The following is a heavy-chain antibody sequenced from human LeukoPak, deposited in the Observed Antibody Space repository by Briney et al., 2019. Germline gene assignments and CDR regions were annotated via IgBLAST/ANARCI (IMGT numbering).Heavy chain of an antibody. V-gene: IGHV1-2*02. CDR1: GYTFTGYY. J-gene: IGHJ4*02. D-gene: IGHD5-12*01. Sequence: AAVKVSCKASGYTFTGYYMHWVRQAPAQGLEWMGWINPNSGGTNYAQKYQGRVTMTRDTSISTAYMELSRLRSDDTAVYYCARGPQRGDRRLTSYDFDYWGEGTLVTVSS. CDR3: ARGPQRGDRRLTSYDFDY. CDR2: INPNSGGT.